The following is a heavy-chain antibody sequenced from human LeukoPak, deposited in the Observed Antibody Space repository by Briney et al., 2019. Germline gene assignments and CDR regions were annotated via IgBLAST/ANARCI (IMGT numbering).Heavy chain of an antibody. V-gene: IGHV3-33*01. J-gene: IGHJ5*02. CDR3: ARAEDSSGYWPNWFDP. D-gene: IGHD3-22*01. Sequence: GGSLRLSCAASGFTFSSYGMHWVRQAPGKGLEWVAVIWCDGSNKYYADSVKGRFTISRDNSKNTLYLQMNSLRAEDTAVYYCARAEDSSGYWPNWFDPWGQGTLVTVSS. CDR2: IWCDGSNK. CDR1: GFTFSSYG.